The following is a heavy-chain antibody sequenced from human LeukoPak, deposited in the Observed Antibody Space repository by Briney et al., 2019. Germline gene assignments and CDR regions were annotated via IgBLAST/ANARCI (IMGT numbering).Heavy chain of an antibody. Sequence: ASVKVSCKASGYTFTGYYMHWVRQAPGQGLEWMGWINPNRGGTNYAQKFQGRVTMTRDTSISTAYMELSRLRSDDTAVYYCARAPGDCSSTSCYRKYYYYGMDVWGQGTTVTVSS. CDR3: ARAPGDCSSTSCYRKYYYYGMDV. V-gene: IGHV1-2*02. CDR1: GYTFTGYY. CDR2: INPNRGGT. J-gene: IGHJ6*02. D-gene: IGHD2-2*02.